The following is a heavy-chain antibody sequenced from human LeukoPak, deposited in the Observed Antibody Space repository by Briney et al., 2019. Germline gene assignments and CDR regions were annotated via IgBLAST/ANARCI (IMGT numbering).Heavy chain of an antibody. V-gene: IGHV3-21*01. J-gene: IGHJ4*02. CDR3: ARDLRYYDSSGYTDY. CDR2: ISSSSSYI. D-gene: IGHD3-22*01. CDR1: GFTFSSYS. Sequence: KAGGSLRLSCAASGFTFSSYSMNWVRQAPGKGLEWVSSISSSSSYIYYADSVKGRFTISRDNAKNSLYLQMNSLRAEDTAVYYCARDLRYYDSSGYTDYWGQGTLVTVSS.